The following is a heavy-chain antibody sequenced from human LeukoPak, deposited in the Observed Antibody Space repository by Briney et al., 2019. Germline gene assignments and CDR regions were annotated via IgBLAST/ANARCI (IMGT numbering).Heavy chain of an antibody. D-gene: IGHD1-26*01. CDR2: IYPGDSDT. CDR1: GCIFKSYW. J-gene: IGHJ4*02. CDR3: ARLSIVGATLNYFDY. V-gene: IGHV5-51*01. Sequence: GAPKTPWKCSGCIFKSYWLALVRQMPGKGLGWVGIIYPGDSDTRYSPSFQGQVTISADKSFNTAFLQWSSLNASETAMYYCARLSIVGATLNYFDYWGQGTLVTVSS.